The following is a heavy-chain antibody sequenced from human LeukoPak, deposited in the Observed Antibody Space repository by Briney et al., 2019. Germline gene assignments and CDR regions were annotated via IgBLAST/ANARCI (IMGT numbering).Heavy chain of an antibody. J-gene: IGHJ3*02. Sequence: SETLSLTCTVSGGSLRNYYWSWIPQPPGKGPESLGYIYYSGSTNQNPPHKSRVPTSVDTSKNQFSLKLSSVTAADTAVYYCARLLRLLRSAFDMWGQGTMVTVSS. D-gene: IGHD3-3*01. CDR3: ARLLRLLRSAFDM. V-gene: IGHV4-59*01. CDR1: GGSLRNYY. CDR2: IYYSGST.